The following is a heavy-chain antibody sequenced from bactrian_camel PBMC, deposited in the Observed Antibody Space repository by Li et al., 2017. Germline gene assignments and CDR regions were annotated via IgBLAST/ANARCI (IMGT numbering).Heavy chain of an antibody. CDR3: AADQYLCMVVRGILEPFEYDR. CDR1: GGSYSSYRSYC. J-gene: IGHJ4*01. V-gene: IGHV3-3*01. D-gene: IGHD6*01. CDR2: IFIGRRTNT. Sequence: HVQLVESGGGSVKAGESLKLSCVAFGGSYSSYRSYCMAWFRQDPGKEREGVAAIFIGRRTNTWYADSVKGRFTMSKDTANNILYLQMNNLEPEDSATYSCAADQYLCMVVRGILEPFEYDRWGQGTQVTVS.